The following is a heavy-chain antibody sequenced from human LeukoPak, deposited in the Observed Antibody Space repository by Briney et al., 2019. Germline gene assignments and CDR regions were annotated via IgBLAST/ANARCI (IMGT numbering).Heavy chain of an antibody. CDR3: ARDSGFSGAQRGEF. J-gene: IGHJ4*02. CDR2: ISSSSSYI. Sequence: GGSLRLSCAASGFTFSSYSMNWVRQAPGKGLGWVSSISSSSSYIYYADSVKGRFTISRDNAKNSLYLQMNSLRAEDTAVYYCARDSGFSGAQRGEFWGQGTLVTVSS. D-gene: IGHD2/OR15-2a*01. CDR1: GFTFSSYS. V-gene: IGHV3-21*01.